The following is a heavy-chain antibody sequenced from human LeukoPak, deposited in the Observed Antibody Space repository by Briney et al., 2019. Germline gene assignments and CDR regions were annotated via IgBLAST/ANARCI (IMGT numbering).Heavy chain of an antibody. D-gene: IGHD6-13*01. CDR3: AKDCRLSPYIEAAGMDAFDI. J-gene: IGHJ3*02. Sequence: GGSLRLSCAASGFTFSSYAMSWVRQAPGKGLEWVSAISGSGGSTYYADSVKGRFTISRDNSKNTLYLQMNSLRAEDTAVYYCAKDCRLSPYIEAAGMDAFDIWGQGTMVTVSS. CDR1: GFTFSSYA. CDR2: ISGSGGST. V-gene: IGHV3-23*01.